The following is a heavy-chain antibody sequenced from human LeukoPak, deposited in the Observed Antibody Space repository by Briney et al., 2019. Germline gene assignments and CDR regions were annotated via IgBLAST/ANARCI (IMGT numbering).Heavy chain of an antibody. J-gene: IGHJ4*02. D-gene: IGHD6-19*01. Sequence: GGSLRLSCAASGFTFSSYAMHWARQAPGKGLEWVAVISYDGSNKYYADSVKGRFTISRDNSKNTLYLQMNSLRAEDTAVYYCANALLTSSGWLHWGQGTLVTVS. CDR2: ISYDGSNK. V-gene: IGHV3-30-3*01. CDR3: ANALLTSSGWLH. CDR1: GFTFSSYA.